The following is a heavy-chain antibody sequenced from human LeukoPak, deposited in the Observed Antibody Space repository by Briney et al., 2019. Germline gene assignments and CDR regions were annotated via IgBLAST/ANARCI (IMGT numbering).Heavy chain of an antibody. J-gene: IGHJ4*02. CDR3: ARVLNSVPNDY. CDR1: GFTFSSYS. D-gene: IGHD4-23*01. V-gene: IGHV3-21*01. Sequence: GGSLRLSCAASGFTFSSYSMNWVRQAPGKGLEWVSSISSSCSYIYYADSVKGRFTISRDNAKNSLYLQMNSLRAEDTAVYYCARVLNSVPNDYWGQGTLVTVSS. CDR2: ISSSCSYI.